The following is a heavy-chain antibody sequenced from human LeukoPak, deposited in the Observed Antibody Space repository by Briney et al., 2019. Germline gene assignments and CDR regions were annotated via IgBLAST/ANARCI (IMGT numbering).Heavy chain of an antibody. CDR3: ARVSYGDSGYFDY. V-gene: IGHV4-39*01. D-gene: IGHD4-17*01. J-gene: IGHJ4*02. Sequence: SETLSLTCTVFGGSISSSSYYWGWIRQPPGKGLEWIGSIYYSGSTYYNPSLKSRVTISVDTSKNQFSLKLSSVTAADTAVYYCARVSYGDSGYFDYWGQGTLVTVSS. CDR1: GGSISSSSYY. CDR2: IYYSGST.